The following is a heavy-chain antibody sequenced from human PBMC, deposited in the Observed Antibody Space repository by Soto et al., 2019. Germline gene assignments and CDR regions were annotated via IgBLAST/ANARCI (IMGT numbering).Heavy chain of an antibody. CDR2: ITPFNGDV. D-gene: IGHD1-26*01. CDR3: ASGGAGSGPFTWELPDH. V-gene: IGHV1-45*02. CDR1: GNTVTFRH. Sequence: QMPPVQAGAEGEKTGSSGTGSRKAFGNTVTFRHPHRGPQAPGQALWWMGWITPFNGDVHYAQKFQERVTITRDRSINTAYMRMSSLRSEDTAMYYCASGGAGSGPFTWELPDHWGQGTLVTVSS. J-gene: IGHJ4*02.